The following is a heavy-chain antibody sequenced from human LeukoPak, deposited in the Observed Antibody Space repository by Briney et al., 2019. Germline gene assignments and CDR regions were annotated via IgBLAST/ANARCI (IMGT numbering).Heavy chain of an antibody. J-gene: IGHJ4*02. CDR3: ARELIRLFDY. CDR2: IYYSGST. CDR1: GGSISSYY. V-gene: IGHV4-59*01. Sequence: SETLSLTCTVSGGSISSYYWSWIRQPPGKGLEWIGYIYYSGSTNYNPSLKSRVTISVDTSKNQFSLKLSSVTAADTAVYYCARELIRLFDYWGQGTLVTVSS.